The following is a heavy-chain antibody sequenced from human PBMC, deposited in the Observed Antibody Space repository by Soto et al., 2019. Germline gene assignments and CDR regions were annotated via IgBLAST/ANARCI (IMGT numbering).Heavy chain of an antibody. V-gene: IGHV3-30*18. D-gene: IGHD3-10*01. CDR1: GFTFSSHG. CDR3: AKDSTIPHFFDY. CDR2: ISRDGSNE. J-gene: IGHJ4*02. Sequence: QVHLVDSGGGVVQPGRSLRLSCVASGFTFSSHGMHWVRQAPGKGLEWVAVISRDGSNEEYVDSVKGRFTISRDNSKNTVFLQMNSLTAEDTAVYYCAKDSTIPHFFDYWGQGALVTVTS.